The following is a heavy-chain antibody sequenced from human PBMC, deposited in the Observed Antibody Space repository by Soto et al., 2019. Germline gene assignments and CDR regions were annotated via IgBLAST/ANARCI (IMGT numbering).Heavy chain of an antibody. J-gene: IGHJ4*02. CDR2: ISPYDGNT. Sequence: QVQLVQSEAEAKKPGASVKVSCKTSGYIFSNYGLSWVRQAPGQGLEWVAWISPYDGNTHYAQHLQGRVTVTTDTSTSTAYMELRSLRSDDTAVYFCARDERAAAAGTTYYFDYWGQGTLVTVSS. CDR1: GYIFSNYG. CDR3: ARDERAAAAGTTYYFDY. D-gene: IGHD6-13*01. V-gene: IGHV1-18*01.